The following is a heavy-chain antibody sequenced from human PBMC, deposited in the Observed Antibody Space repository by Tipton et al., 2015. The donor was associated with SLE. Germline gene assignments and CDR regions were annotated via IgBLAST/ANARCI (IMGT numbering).Heavy chain of an antibody. J-gene: IGHJ3*02. CDR2: IMYIFSTV. Sequence: QLVQSGAEVKKPGSSVKVSCKASAGTFSSYALSWVRQAPGQGLEWMGEIMYIFSTVNYAQKFQGRLTITTDESTSTSYMELSNLGSGDTAVYYCAGAKRYTLQRPGASDIWGQGTMVTVSS. V-gene: IGHV1-69*01. CDR1: AGTFSSYA. CDR3: AGAKRYTLQRPGASDI. D-gene: IGHD1-1*01.